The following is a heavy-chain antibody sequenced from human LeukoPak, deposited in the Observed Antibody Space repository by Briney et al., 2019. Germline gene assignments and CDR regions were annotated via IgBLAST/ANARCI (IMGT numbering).Heavy chain of an antibody. CDR1: GFTFSTYA. CDR3: ARAPVGHCSGAFCYHFDS. J-gene: IGHJ4*02. CDR2: ISGDNPGT. Sequence: GGSLRLSCAASGFTFSTYAMSWVRQTPGKGREWVAAISGDNPGTYHANSRKGRFTISRHNSKNTLHLQLSGLSAEDTARYYCARAPVGHCSGAFCYHFDSWGQGTLVTVSS. V-gene: IGHV3-23*01. D-gene: IGHD2-15*01.